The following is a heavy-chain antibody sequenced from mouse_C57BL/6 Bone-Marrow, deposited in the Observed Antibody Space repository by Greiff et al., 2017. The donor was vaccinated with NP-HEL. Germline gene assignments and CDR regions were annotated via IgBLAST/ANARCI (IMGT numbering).Heavy chain of an antibody. CDR2: ISGGGGNT. D-gene: IGHD1-1*01. J-gene: IGHJ2*01. CDR3: ARQGLLPPFDY. Sequence: EVKLMESGGGLVKPGGSLKLSCAASGFTFSSYTMSWVRQTPEKRLEWVATISGGGGNTYYPDSVKGRFTISRDNAKNTLCLQMSSLRSEDTALYYCARQGLLPPFDYWGQGTTLTVSS. V-gene: IGHV5-9*01. CDR1: GFTFSSYT.